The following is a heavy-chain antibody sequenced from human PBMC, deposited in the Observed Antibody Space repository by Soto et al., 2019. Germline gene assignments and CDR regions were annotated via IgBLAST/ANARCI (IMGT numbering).Heavy chain of an antibody. Sequence: GGSLRLSCTASGFTFGDYAMSWFRQAPGKGLEWVGFIRSKAYGGTTEYAASVKGRFTISRDDSKSIAYLQMNSLKTEDTAVYYCTRDSDFWDFWSGYYTKDYWGQGTLVTVSS. J-gene: IGHJ4*02. CDR2: IRSKAYGGTT. D-gene: IGHD3-3*01. CDR3: TRDSDFWDFWSGYYTKDY. V-gene: IGHV3-49*03. CDR1: GFTFGDYA.